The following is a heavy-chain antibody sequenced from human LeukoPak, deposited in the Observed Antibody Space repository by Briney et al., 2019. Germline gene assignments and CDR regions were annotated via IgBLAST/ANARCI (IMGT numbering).Heavy chain of an antibody. CDR3: ARRYCGGDCTFDWFHP. CDR2: IYYSGST. CDR1: GGSISSSSYY. V-gene: IGHV4-39*01. Sequence: PSETLSLTCTVSGGSISSSSYYWGWIRQPPGKGLEWIGSIYYSGSTYYNPSLKSRVTISVDTSKNQFSLKLSSVTAADTAVYYCARRYCGGDCTFDWFHPWGQGTLVTVSS. J-gene: IGHJ5*02. D-gene: IGHD2-21*02.